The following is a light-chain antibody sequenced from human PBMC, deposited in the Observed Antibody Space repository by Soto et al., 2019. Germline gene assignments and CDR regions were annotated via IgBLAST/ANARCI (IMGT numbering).Light chain of an antibody. CDR1: QTISNY. CDR3: QQSFTTPYT. V-gene: IGKV1-39*01. Sequence: DLQMTQSPSSLSASVRDRVTITCRASQTISNYLNWYQQKPGKAPELLIYAASTLQTGVPSRFRGSGSGTDFTLTISSLQPEDFATYFCQQSFTTPYTFGQGTKLEIK. J-gene: IGKJ2*01. CDR2: AAS.